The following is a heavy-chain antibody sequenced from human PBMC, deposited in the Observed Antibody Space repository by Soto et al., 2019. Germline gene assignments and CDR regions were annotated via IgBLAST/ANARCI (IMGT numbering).Heavy chain of an antibody. D-gene: IGHD1-26*01. V-gene: IGHV4-59*01. J-gene: IGHJ4*02. CDR1: GGSISSYY. CDR3: ARGGRIVGATI. CDR2: FYYSGST. Sequence: QVQLQESGPGLVKPSETLSLTCTVSGGSISSYYWSWIRQPPGKGLEWIGYFYYSGSTNYNPSLKSRVTISVDTSKNQFSLKLSSVTAADTAVYYCARGGRIVGATIWGQGTLVTVSS.